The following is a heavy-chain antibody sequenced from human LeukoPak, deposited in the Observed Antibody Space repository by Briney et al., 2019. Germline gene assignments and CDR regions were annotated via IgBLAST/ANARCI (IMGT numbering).Heavy chain of an antibody. D-gene: IGHD1-1*01. CDR2: ISAYNGNT. CDR1: GYTYTSYG. CDR3: ARDGPGIQVPDY. J-gene: IGHJ4*02. Sequence: VASVKVSYKASGYTYTSYGISWVRQAPGQGLEWMGWISAYNGNTNYAQKLQGRVTMTTDTSTSTAYMELRSLRSDDTAVYYCARDGPGIQVPDYWGQGTLVTVSS. V-gene: IGHV1-18*01.